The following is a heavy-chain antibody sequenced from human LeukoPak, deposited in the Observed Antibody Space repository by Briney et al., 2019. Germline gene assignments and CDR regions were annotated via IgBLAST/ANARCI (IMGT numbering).Heavy chain of an antibody. J-gene: IGHJ2*01. D-gene: IGHD1-26*01. Sequence: SETLSLTCTVSGGSISSYYWSWIRQPPGKGLEWIGYIYYSGSTNYNPSLKSRVTISVGTSKNQFSLKLSSVTAADTAVYYCARAEDLRYIGSYYGWYFDLWGRGTLVTVSS. V-gene: IGHV4-59*01. CDR2: IYYSGST. CDR3: ARAEDLRYIGSYYGWYFDL. CDR1: GGSISSYY.